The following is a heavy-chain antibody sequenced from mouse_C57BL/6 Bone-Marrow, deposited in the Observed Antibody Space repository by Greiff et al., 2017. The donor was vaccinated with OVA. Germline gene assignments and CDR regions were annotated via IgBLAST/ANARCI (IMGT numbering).Heavy chain of an antibody. CDR2: ILPGSGST. J-gene: IGHJ1*03. D-gene: IGHD1-1*01. CDR3: ARRGLITTVVARGYFDV. V-gene: IGHV1-9*01. CDR1: GYTFTGYW. Sequence: VQLQESGAELMKPGASVKLSCKATGYTFTGYWIEWVKQRPGHGLEWIGEILPGSGSTNYNEKFKGKATFTADTSSNTAYMQLSSLTTEDSAIYYWARRGLITTVVARGYFDVWGTGTTVTVSS.